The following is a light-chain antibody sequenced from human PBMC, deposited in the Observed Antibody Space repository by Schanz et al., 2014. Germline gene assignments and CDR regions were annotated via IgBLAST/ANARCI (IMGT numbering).Light chain of an antibody. CDR3: QQFSTITFN. CDR2: WAS. J-gene: IGKJ4*01. V-gene: IGKV4-1*01. Sequence: IVMTQSPDSLAVSLGERATINCKSSQSVLYSSHNKNFLAWYQQKPGQPPKLLIYWASTRESGVPDRFSGSGSGTDFTLTISSLQAEDVAVYYCQQFSTITFNFGGGTRVDIK. CDR1: QSVLYSSHNKNF.